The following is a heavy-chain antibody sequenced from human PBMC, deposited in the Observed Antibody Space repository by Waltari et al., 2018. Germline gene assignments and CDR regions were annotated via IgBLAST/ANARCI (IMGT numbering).Heavy chain of an antibody. CDR1: GGNFSSYT. V-gene: IGHV1-69*02. CDR3: SRAGLTGTRQDY. J-gene: IGHJ4*02. Sequence: QVQLVQSGAEVKKPGASVKVSCKAYGGNFSSYTISWVRQAPGQGLEWMGRIIPIRGIANAAQKFQGRVTITADKSPSTAYMELSSLRSEDTAVYYCSRAGLTGTRQDYWGQGTLVTVSS. D-gene: IGHD1-20*01. CDR2: IIPIRGIA.